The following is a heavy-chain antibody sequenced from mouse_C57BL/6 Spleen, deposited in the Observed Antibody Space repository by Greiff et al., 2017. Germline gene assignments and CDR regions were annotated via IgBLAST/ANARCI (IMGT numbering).Heavy chain of an antibody. CDR3: AREVVATPYARDY. CDR2: ICYDGSN. J-gene: IGHJ4*01. CDR1: GYSITSGYY. D-gene: IGHD1-1*01. Sequence: EVKLMESGPGLVKPSQSLSLTCSVTGYSITSGYYWNWIRQFPGNKLEWMGYICYDGSNNYNPSLKNRISITRDTSKNQFFLKLNSVTTEDTATDYCAREVVATPYARDYWGQGTSVTVSS. V-gene: IGHV3-6*01.